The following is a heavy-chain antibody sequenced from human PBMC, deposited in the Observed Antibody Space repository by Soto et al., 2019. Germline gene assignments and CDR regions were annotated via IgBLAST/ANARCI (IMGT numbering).Heavy chain of an antibody. J-gene: IGHJ4*02. Sequence: ESGGGVVQPGRSLRLSCAASGFTFSSYAMHWVRQAPGKGLEWVAVISYDGSNKYYADSVKGRFTISRDNSKNTLYLQMNSLRAEDTAVYYCARDAQGVVNNYFDYWGQGTLVTVSS. CDR2: ISYDGSNK. CDR3: ARDAQGVVNNYFDY. V-gene: IGHV3-30-3*01. CDR1: GFTFSSYA. D-gene: IGHD3-3*01.